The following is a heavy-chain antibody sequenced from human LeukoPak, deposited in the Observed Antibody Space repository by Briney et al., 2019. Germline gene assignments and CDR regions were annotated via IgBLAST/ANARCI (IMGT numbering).Heavy chain of an antibody. CDR3: ARGPPRYRIDY. D-gene: IGHD1-14*01. CDR1: GGSFSGYY. V-gene: IGHV4-34*01. J-gene: IGHJ4*02. CDR2: INHSGST. Sequence: SETLSLTCAVYGGSFSGYYWSWIRQPPGKGLEWIGEINHSGSTNYNPPLKSRVTISVDTSKNQFSLKLSSVTAADTAVYYCARGPPRYRIDYWGQGTLVTVSS.